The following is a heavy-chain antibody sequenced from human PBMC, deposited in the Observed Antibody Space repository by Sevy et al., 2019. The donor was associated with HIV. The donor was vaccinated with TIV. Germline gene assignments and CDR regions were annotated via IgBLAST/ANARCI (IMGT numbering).Heavy chain of an antibody. CDR3: TTGDPYNRYGYMRPYFFDY. D-gene: IGHD5-18*01. J-gene: IGHJ4*02. Sequence: GGSLRLSCAASGFTFNEYYMSWIRQAPGKGLEWVGRIKSKTDGGTGDYAAPVKGRFSISRDDSKNTLYLQMNSLKTEDTAVYYCTTGDPYNRYGYMRPYFFDYWGQGTLVTVSS. CDR1: GFTFNEYY. V-gene: IGHV3-15*01. CDR2: IKSKTDGGTG.